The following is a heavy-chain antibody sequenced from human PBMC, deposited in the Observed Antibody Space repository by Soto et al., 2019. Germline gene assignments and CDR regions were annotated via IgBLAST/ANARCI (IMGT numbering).Heavy chain of an antibody. CDR1: GFMFGSYW. Sequence: EVQLVESGGGLVQPGGSLRLSCAASGFMFGSYWMTWVRHAPGKGLEWVANIKRDGSEKFYVDSVKGRFTISRDNADNSLFLHRNSLRAEDTAIYYCARVRAKDYEIDYWGQGALVTVS. D-gene: IGHD4-17*01. V-gene: IGHV3-7*03. CDR3: ARVRAKDYEIDY. J-gene: IGHJ4*02. CDR2: IKRDGSEK.